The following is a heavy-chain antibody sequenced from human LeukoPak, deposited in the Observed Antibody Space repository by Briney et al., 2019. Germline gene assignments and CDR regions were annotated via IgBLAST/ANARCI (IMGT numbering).Heavy chain of an antibody. J-gene: IGHJ4*02. Sequence: PSETLSLTCTVSGGSISSYYWSWIRQPPGKGLEWIGYIYYSGSTNYNPSLKSRVTISVDTSKNQFSLKLSSVTAADTAVYYCARVLEYCSGGSCYAGFDYWGQGTLVTVSS. CDR3: ARVLEYCSGGSCYAGFDY. CDR1: GGSISSYY. V-gene: IGHV4-59*01. D-gene: IGHD2-15*01. CDR2: IYYSGST.